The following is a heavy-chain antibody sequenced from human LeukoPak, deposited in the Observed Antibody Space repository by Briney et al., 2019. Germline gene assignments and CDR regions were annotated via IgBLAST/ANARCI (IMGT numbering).Heavy chain of an antibody. CDR3: AEDQVYMGSGSYLDY. CDR1: GFTFSSYA. Sequence: PGGSLRLSCAASGFTFSSYAMSWVRQAPGKGLEWVSAISGGGGSTYYADSVKGRFTISRDNSKNTMFLQMNGLRAEDTAVYQCAEDQVYMGSGSYLDYWGQGTLVTVSS. CDR2: ISGGGGST. V-gene: IGHV3-23*01. J-gene: IGHJ4*02. D-gene: IGHD1-26*01.